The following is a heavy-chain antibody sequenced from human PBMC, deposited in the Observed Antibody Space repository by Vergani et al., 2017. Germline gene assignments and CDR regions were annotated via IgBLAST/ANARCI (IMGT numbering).Heavy chain of an antibody. CDR1: GFTFSSYA. J-gene: IGHJ4*02. CDR2: ISYDGSNK. Sequence: QVQLVESGRGVVKPGRSLRLPCAASGFTFSSYAMHWVRPAPGKGLEWVAVISYDGSNKYYADSVKGRFTISREKSKNTLYLQMNSLRAEDTAVYDWASLRREDRGSGGRNYWGKGTLVTVSS. V-gene: IGHV3-30-3*01. CDR3: ASLRREDRGSGGRNY. D-gene: IGHD3-16*01.